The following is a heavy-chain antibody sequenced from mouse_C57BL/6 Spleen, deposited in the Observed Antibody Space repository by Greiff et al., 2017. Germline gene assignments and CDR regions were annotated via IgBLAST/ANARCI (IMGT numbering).Heavy chain of an antibody. CDR2: ISSGSSTI. V-gene: IGHV5-17*01. CDR1: GFTFSDYG. J-gene: IGHJ1*03. D-gene: IGHD1-1*01. Sequence: EVQLVESGGGLVKPGGSLKLSCAASGFTFSDYGMHWVRQAPEKGLEWVAYISSGSSTIYYADPVKGRFTISRDNAKNTLFLQMTSLRSEDTAMYYCASPYYYGSSYVGYFDVWGTGTTVTVSS. CDR3: ASPYYYGSSYVGYFDV.